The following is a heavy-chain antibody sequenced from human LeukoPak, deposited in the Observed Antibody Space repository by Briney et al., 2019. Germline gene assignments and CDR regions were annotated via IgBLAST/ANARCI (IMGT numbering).Heavy chain of an antibody. V-gene: IGHV3-7*01. Sequence: GGSLRLSCAASGFTFSSYSMNWVRQAPGKGLEWVANIKQDGSEKYYVDSVKGRFTISRDNAKNSLYLQMNSLRAEDTAVYYCARDSVLRYFDWSHFDYWGQGTLVTVSS. CDR1: GFTFSSYS. CDR2: IKQDGSEK. CDR3: ARDSVLRYFDWSHFDY. J-gene: IGHJ4*02. D-gene: IGHD3-9*01.